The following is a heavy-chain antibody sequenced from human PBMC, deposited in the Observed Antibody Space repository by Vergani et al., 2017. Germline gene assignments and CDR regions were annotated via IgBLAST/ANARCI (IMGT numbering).Heavy chain of an antibody. CDR3: AKEAGYCSSTSCPARKGWFDP. CDR1: GFTFSSYA. Sequence: EVQLLESGGGLVQPGGSLRLSCAASGFTFSSYAMSWVRQAPGKGLEWVSAISGSGGSTYYADSVKGRFTISRDNSKNTLYLQMNSLRAEDTAVYYCAKEAGYCSSTSCPARKGWFDPWGQGTLVTVSS. CDR2: ISGSGGST. V-gene: IGHV3-23*01. J-gene: IGHJ5*02. D-gene: IGHD2-2*01.